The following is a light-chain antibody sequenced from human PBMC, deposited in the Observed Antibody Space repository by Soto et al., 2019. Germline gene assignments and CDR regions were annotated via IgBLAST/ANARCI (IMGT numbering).Light chain of an antibody. Sequence: DIQTTQSPSSVSGSVGDIVTITCRGSQTVNNWLAWYQQRPGKAPKLLIYASSTLQGGVPSRFSGSGSATDFTLTISSLQPEDFATYYCQQANTFPLTFGGGTKVDIK. CDR2: ASS. V-gene: IGKV1-12*01. CDR3: QQANTFPLT. CDR1: QTVNNW. J-gene: IGKJ4*01.